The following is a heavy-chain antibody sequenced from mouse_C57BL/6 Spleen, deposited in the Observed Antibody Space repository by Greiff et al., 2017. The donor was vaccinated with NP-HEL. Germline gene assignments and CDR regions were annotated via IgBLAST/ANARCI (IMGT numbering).Heavy chain of an antibody. D-gene: IGHD2-3*01. Sequence: EVMLVESGGGLVQPGGSLSLSCAASGFTFTDYYMSWVRQPPGKALEWLGFIRNKANGYTTEYSASVKGRFTISRDNSQSILYLQMNALRAEDSATYYCARSFYDGYPYDFDYWGQGTALTVSS. CDR2: IRNKANGYTT. CDR1: GFTFTDYY. J-gene: IGHJ2*01. V-gene: IGHV7-3*01. CDR3: ARSFYDGYPYDFDY.